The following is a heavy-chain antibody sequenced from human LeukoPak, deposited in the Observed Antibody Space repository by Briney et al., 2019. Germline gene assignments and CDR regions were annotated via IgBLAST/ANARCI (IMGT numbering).Heavy chain of an antibody. CDR1: GFSFSSYD. CDR2: IESDGSNE. D-gene: IGHD6-19*01. CDR3: AKEGSGWYYLDY. J-gene: IGHJ4*02. V-gene: IGHV3-30*02. Sequence: GGSLRLSCAASGFSFSSYDMHWVRQAPGKGLEWVTFIESDGSNEHYADSVKGRFTISRDNSKNTVYVQMNSLRAEDTAVYYCAKEGSGWYYLDYWGQGTVVTVSS.